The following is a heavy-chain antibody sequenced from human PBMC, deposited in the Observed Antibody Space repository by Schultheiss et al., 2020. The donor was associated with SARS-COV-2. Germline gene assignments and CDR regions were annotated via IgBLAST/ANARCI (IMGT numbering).Heavy chain of an antibody. V-gene: IGHV4-31*03. D-gene: IGHD3-10*01. CDR3: ARGGFSMVRGVFDY. J-gene: IGHJ4*02. CDR1: GGSISSGGYY. CDR2: IYYSGST. Sequence: SETLSLTCTVSGGSISSGGYYWSWIRQHPGKGLEWIGYIYYSGSTYYNPSLKSRVTISVDTSKNQFSLKLNSVTPEDTAVYYCARGGFSMVRGVFDYWGQGTLVTVSS.